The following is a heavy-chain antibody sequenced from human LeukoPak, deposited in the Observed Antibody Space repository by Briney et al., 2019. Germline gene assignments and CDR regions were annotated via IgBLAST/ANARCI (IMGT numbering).Heavy chain of an antibody. V-gene: IGHV3-30-3*01. CDR3: ARIAQWLAPFDY. J-gene: IGHJ4*02. CDR1: GFTFSRYA. Sequence: GGSLRLSCAASGFTFSRYAMHWVRQAPGKGLEWVAVISYDGSNKYYADSVKGRFTISRDNSKNRLYLQMNSLRAEDTAVYYCARIAQWLAPFDYWGQGTLVTVSS. D-gene: IGHD6-19*01. CDR2: ISYDGSNK.